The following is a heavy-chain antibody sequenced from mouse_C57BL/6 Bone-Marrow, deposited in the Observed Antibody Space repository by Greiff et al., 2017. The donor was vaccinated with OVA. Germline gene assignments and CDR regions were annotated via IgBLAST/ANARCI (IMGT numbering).Heavy chain of an antibody. CDR3: TTFYYYGSSYYFDY. Sequence: EVKVVESGAELVRPGASVKLSCTASGFNIKDDYMHWVKQRPEQGLEWIGWIDPENGDTEYASKFQGKATITADTSSNTAYLQLSSLTSEDTAVYYCTTFYYYGSSYYFDYWGQGTTLTVSS. J-gene: IGHJ2*01. CDR2: IDPENGDT. D-gene: IGHD1-1*01. CDR1: GFNIKDDY. V-gene: IGHV14-4*01.